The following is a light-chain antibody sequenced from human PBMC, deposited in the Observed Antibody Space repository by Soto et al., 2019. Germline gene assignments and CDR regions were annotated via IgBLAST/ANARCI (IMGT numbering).Light chain of an antibody. V-gene: IGKV1-17*01. CDR1: QGIRNH. CDR3: LPHNTYPYS. J-gene: IGKJ2*03. CDR2: AAS. Sequence: DIQMTQSPSSLSSSVVARVTITCRAIQGIRNHLGWYQRKPGKAPERLIYAASSLPGGVPSMFSGSGSGTEFTLTISGMQAEDFATYDCLPHNTYPYSFGQGTKLEIQ.